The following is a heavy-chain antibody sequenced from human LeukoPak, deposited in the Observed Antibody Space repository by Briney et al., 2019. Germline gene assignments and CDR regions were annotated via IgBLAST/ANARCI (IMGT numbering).Heavy chain of an antibody. J-gene: IGHJ4*02. CDR1: GGSISSYY. V-gene: IGHV4-39*07. Sequence: PSETLSLTCTVSGGSISSYYWSWIRQPPGKGLEWIGSIYYSGSTYYNPSLKSRVTISVDTSKNQFSLKLSSVTAADTAVYYCARETDYWGQGTLVTVSS. CDR2: IYYSGST. CDR3: ARETDY.